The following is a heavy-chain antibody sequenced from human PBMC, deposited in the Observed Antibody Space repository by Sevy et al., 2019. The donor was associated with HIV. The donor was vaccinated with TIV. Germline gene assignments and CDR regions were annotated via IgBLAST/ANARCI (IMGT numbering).Heavy chain of an antibody. CDR2: IYYSGFT. CDR3: TGVGGDRRGVVRGWFDP. Sequence: SETLSLTCTVSGGSINSGTYYWSWIRQHPGKGLEWIGYIYYSGFTYYNPSLKSRVTMSVDTSNNQFSLKLSSVTAAGTAVYYCTGVGGDRRGVVRGWFDPWGQRTLVTVSS. D-gene: IGHD4-17*01. J-gene: IGHJ5*02. CDR1: GGSINSGTYY. V-gene: IGHV4-31*03.